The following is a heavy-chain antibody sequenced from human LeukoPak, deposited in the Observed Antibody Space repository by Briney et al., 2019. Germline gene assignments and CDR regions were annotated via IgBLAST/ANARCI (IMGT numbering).Heavy chain of an antibody. CDR3: ARGSSSSLSGH. CDR2: ISYDGSNK. V-gene: IGHV3-30-3*01. D-gene: IGHD6-6*01. J-gene: IGHJ4*02. Sequence: PGGSLRLSCAASGFTFSSYAMHWVRQAPGKGLEWVAVISYDGSNKYYADSVKGRFTISRDNSKNTLYLQMNSLRAEDTAVYYCARGSSSSLSGHWGQGTLVTVSS. CDR1: GFTFSSYA.